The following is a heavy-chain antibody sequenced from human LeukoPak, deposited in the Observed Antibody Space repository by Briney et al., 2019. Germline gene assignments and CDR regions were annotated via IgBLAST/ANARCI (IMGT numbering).Heavy chain of an antibody. CDR2: ISTSGSTM. CDR3: ARDGYCSGGSCSRTFDY. V-gene: IGHV3-48*02. Sequence: GGSLRLSCAASGFTFSRYSMNWVRQAPGKGLEWVSYISTSGSTMFYADSVKGRFTISRDNAQNSLYLQMNSLRDEDTAVYYCARDGYCSGGSCSRTFDYWGQGTLVTVSS. CDR1: GFTFSRYS. J-gene: IGHJ4*02. D-gene: IGHD2-15*01.